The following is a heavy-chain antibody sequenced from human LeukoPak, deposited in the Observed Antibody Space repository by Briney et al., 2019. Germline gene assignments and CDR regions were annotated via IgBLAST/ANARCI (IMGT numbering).Heavy chain of an antibody. CDR3: ARGKGSSWSKNYYYYGVDV. CDR2: INHSGST. D-gene: IGHD6-13*01. V-gene: IGHV4-34*01. Sequence: SETLSLTCAVYGGSFSGYYWSWIRQPPGKGLEWIGEINHSGSTNYNPSLKSRVTISVDTSKNQFSLKLSSVTAADTAVYYCARGKGSSWSKNYYYYGVDVWGQGTTVTVSS. J-gene: IGHJ6*02. CDR1: GGSFSGYY.